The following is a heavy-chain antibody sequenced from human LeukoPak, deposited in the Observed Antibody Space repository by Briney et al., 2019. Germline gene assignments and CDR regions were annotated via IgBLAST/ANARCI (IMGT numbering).Heavy chain of an antibody. D-gene: IGHD3-3*01. Sequence: ASVKVSCKASGYTFTSYAMNWVRQAPGQGLEWMGWINTNTGNPTYAQGFTGRFVLSLDTSVSTAYLQISSLKAEDTAVYYCARGFAEKGYYISRWVYWGQGTLVTVSS. CDR2: INTNTGNP. CDR3: ARGFAEKGYYISRWVY. V-gene: IGHV7-4-1*02. J-gene: IGHJ4*02. CDR1: GYTFTSYA.